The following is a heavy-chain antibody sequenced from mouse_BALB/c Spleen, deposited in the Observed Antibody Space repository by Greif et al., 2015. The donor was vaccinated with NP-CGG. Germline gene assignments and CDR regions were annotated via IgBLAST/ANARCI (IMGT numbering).Heavy chain of an antibody. CDR2: IWSGGST. CDR3: ASQDAY. Sequence: VQLQQSGPGLVQPSQSLSITCTVSGLSLTSYGVHWVRQPPGKGLEWLGVIWSGGSTDYNAAFISGLSISKDNSKSQVFFKMNSLQADDTAIYYCASQDAYWGQGTLVTVSA. CDR1: GLSLTSYG. J-gene: IGHJ3*01. V-gene: IGHV2-4*02.